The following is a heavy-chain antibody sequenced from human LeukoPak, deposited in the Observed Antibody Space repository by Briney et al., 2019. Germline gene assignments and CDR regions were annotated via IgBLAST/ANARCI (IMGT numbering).Heavy chain of an antibody. Sequence: GGSLRLSCAASGFTFDDYAMHWVRQAPGKGLEWVSGISWNSGSIGYADSVKGRFTISRDNAKNSLYLQMNSLRAEDTALYYCAKTGLLWFGKLLGPFDYWGQGTLVTVSS. CDR1: GFTFDDYA. CDR2: ISWNSGSI. V-gene: IGHV3-9*01. D-gene: IGHD3-10*01. CDR3: AKTGLLWFGKLLGPFDY. J-gene: IGHJ4*02.